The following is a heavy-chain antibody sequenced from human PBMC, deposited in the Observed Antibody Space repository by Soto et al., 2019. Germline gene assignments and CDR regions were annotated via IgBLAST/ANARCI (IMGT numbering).Heavy chain of an antibody. Sequence: EVQLVESGGGLVQPGGSLRLSCAASGFTLGDYYMDWVRQAPGKGLEWVGLSRSKARGYTTEYAASVTGRFTVSRDESKNSFYLHMNTLKSEDTALYYCVRGFNSFDIWGQGTLLTVSS. CDR2: SRSKARGYTT. V-gene: IGHV3-72*01. J-gene: IGHJ3*02. CDR3: VRGFNSFDI. CDR1: GFTLGDYY.